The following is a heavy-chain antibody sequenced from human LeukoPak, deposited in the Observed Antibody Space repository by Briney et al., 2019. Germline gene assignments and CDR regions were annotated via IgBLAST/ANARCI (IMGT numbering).Heavy chain of an antibody. D-gene: IGHD3-3*01. CDR3: AKDIRGSYDFWSGYYPTYYYHGMDV. V-gene: IGHV3-43*01. J-gene: IGHJ6*02. CDR2: ISWDGGST. Sequence: GGSLRLSCAASGFTFDDYTMHWVRQAPGKGLEWVSLISWDGGSTYYADSVKGRFTISRDNSKNSLYLQMNSLRTEDTALYYCAKDIRGSYDFWSGYYPTYYYHGMDVWGQGTTVTVSS. CDR1: GFTFDDYT.